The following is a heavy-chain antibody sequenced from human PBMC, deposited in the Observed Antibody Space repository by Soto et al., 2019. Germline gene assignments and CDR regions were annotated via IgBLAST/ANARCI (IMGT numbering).Heavy chain of an antibody. D-gene: IGHD6-19*01. V-gene: IGHV3-23*01. Sequence: PGGSLRLSCAASGFTFSTYAMNWVRQAPGKGLEWVSGISGSGDSTYYADSVKGRFTVSRDNSKNTLYLQMNSLRAEDTAVYYCAKEGKHSSGWANFDYWGQGTLVTVYS. CDR3: AKEGKHSSGWANFDY. CDR1: GFTFSTYA. J-gene: IGHJ4*02. CDR2: ISGSGDST.